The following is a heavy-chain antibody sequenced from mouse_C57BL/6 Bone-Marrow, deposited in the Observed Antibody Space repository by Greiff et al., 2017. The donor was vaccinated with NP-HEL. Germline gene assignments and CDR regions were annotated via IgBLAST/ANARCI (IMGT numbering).Heavy chain of an antibody. J-gene: IGHJ4*01. CDR1: GYTFTSYW. V-gene: IGHV1-52*01. Sequence: QVQLQQPGAELVRPGSSVKLSCKASGYTFTSYWMHWVKQRPIQGLEWIGNIDPSDSETHYNQKFKDKATLTVDKSSSTAYMQLSSLTSEDSAVYYCARLLSTVVATDYAMDYWGQGTSVTVSS. CDR2: IDPSDSET. D-gene: IGHD1-1*01. CDR3: ARLLSTVVATDYAMDY.